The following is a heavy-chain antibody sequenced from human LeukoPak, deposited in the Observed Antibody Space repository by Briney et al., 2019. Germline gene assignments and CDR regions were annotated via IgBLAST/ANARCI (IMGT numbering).Heavy chain of an antibody. Sequence: ASVKVSCKASGYTFTGYYMHWGRQAPGQGLEWMGWINPNSGGTNYAQKFQGRVTMTRDTSISTAYMELSRLRSDDTAVYYCARVWHAVKNYFDYWGQGTLVTVSS. CDR2: INPNSGGT. D-gene: IGHD4-17*01. J-gene: IGHJ4*02. CDR3: ARVWHAVKNYFDY. V-gene: IGHV1-2*02. CDR1: GYTFTGYY.